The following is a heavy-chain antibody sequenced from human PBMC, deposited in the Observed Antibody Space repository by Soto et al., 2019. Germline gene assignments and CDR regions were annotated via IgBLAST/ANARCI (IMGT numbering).Heavy chain of an antibody. CDR1: GYTFTSYY. Sequence: GASVKVSCKASGYTFTSYYMHWVRQAPGQGLEWMGIINPSGGSTSYAQKFQGRVTMTRDTSTSTVYMELSSLRSEDTAVYYCAFDWSRHDAFDIWGQGTMVTVSS. D-gene: IGHD3-9*01. CDR2: INPSGGST. V-gene: IGHV1-46*03. J-gene: IGHJ3*02. CDR3: AFDWSRHDAFDI.